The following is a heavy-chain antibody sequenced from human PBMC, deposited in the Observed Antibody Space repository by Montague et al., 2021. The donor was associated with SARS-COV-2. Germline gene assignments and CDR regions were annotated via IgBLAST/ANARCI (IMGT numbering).Heavy chain of an antibody. Sequence: SLRLSCAASGFTASGFTFSNYWLSWLRQAPGKGLEWVANINQDGSVASYVDSVKGRFTISRDNAKSSLYLQMNSLGAEDTAVYYCARARGGYFYADDAFDLWGRGTMVIISS. CDR3: ARARGGYFYADDAFDL. V-gene: IGHV3-7*03. D-gene: IGHD3-22*01. CDR2: INQDGSVA. J-gene: IGHJ3*01. CDR1: GFTFSNYW.